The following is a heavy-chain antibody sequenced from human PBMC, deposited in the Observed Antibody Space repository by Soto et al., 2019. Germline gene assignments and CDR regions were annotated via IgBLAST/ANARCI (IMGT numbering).Heavy chain of an antibody. Sequence: GSLRLSCAASGFTFSSYGMHWVRQAPGKGLEWVAVIWYDGSNKYYADSVKGRFTISRDNSKNTLYLQMNSLRAEDTAVYYCARAIYYDILTGYYTGLDYWGQGTLVTVSA. V-gene: IGHV3-33*01. CDR2: IWYDGSNK. J-gene: IGHJ4*02. D-gene: IGHD3-9*01. CDR1: GFTFSSYG. CDR3: ARAIYYDILTGYYTGLDY.